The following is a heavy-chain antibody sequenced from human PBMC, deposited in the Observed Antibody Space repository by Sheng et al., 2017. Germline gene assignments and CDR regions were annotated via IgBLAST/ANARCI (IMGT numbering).Heavy chain of an antibody. Sequence: QVQLQESGPGLVKPSETLSLTCAVSGYSISSGYYWGWIRQPPGKGLEWIGSIYHSGSTYYNPSLKSRVTISVDTSKNQFSLKLSSVTAADTAVYYCARVTQVVRPNNWFDPWGQGTLVTVSS. CDR3: ARVTQVVRPNNWFDP. CDR1: GYSISSGYY. D-gene: IGHD2-15*01. CDR2: IYHSGST. V-gene: IGHV4-38-2*01. J-gene: IGHJ5*02.